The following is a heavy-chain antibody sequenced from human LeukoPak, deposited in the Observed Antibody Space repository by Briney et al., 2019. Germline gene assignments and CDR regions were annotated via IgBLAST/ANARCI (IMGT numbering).Heavy chain of an antibody. Sequence: GASVKVSCKASGGTFSSYAISWVRQAPGQGLEWMGRIIPILGIANYAQKFQGRVTITADKSMSTAYMELSSLRSEDTAVYYCARDCGYSYGTWGYYYYYYGMDVWGQGTTVTVSS. J-gene: IGHJ6*02. CDR3: ARDCGYSYGTWGYYYYYYGMDV. CDR2: IIPILGIA. D-gene: IGHD5-18*01. CDR1: GGTFSSYA. V-gene: IGHV1-69*04.